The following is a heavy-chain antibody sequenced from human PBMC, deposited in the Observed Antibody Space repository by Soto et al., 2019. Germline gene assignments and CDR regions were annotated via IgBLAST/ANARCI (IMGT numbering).Heavy chain of an antibody. Sequence: PGGSLRLSCAASGFTFSSYAMHWVRQAPGKGLEWVAVISYDGSNKYYADSVKGRFTISRDNSKNTLYLQMNSLRAEDTAVYYCARSIPRYSSSWYGYYYGMDVWGQGTTVTVSS. CDR1: GFTFSSYA. D-gene: IGHD6-13*01. J-gene: IGHJ6*02. CDR3: ARSIPRYSSSWYGYYYGMDV. CDR2: ISYDGSNK. V-gene: IGHV3-30-3*01.